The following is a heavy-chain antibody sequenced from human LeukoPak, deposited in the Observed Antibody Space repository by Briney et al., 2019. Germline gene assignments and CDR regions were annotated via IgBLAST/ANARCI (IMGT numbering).Heavy chain of an antibody. J-gene: IGHJ4*02. CDR3: AREVVSSPSYFDS. D-gene: IGHD2-15*01. CDR1: GFNFANHA. V-gene: IGHV3-23*01. CDR2: ISGGGDIT. Sequence: GGSLRLSCAASGFNFANHAMSWVRQTAGKGLEWVSAISGGGDITYYADSVKGRFTISRDNSKDTLFLQMHSLRPGDTAVYHCAREVVSSPSYFDSWGQGTLVTVSS.